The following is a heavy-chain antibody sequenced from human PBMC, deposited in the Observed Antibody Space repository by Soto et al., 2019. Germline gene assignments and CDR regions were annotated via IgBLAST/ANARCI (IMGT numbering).Heavy chain of an antibody. CDR3: ARDRGQRGFLNLFDY. CDR2: ISSNGGST. V-gene: IGHV3-64*01. Sequence: GGSLRLSCAASGFTFSSYAMHWVRQAPGKGLEYVSAISSNGGSTYYANSVKGRFTISRDNSKNTLYLQMGSLRAEDMAVYYCARDRGQRGFLNLFDYWGQGTLVTVSS. J-gene: IGHJ4*02. CDR1: GFTFSSYA.